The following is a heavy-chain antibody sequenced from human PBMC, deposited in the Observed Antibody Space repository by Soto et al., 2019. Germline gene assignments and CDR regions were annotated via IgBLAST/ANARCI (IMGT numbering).Heavy chain of an antibody. CDR1: GYSFTSYC. J-gene: IGHJ4*02. V-gene: IGHV5-51*01. CDR2: IFPGDSDT. Sequence: GESLKSSCKACGYSFTSYCIAWVRQMPGKGLEWMGIIFPGDSDTRYSPSFQGQVTISADNSISTAYLQWSSLKASDTAMYYCARLPLWFGEPREYYFDYWGQGTLVTVSS. D-gene: IGHD3-10*01. CDR3: ARLPLWFGEPREYYFDY.